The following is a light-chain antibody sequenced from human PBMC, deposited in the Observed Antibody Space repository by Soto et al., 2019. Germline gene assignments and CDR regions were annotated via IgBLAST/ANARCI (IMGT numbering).Light chain of an antibody. CDR1: SSDVGGYDY. Sequence: QSDLKKPASVYGSPGQSITISCTGTSSDVGGYDYVSWFQVHPGKAPKLIIYEVNNRPSGVSNRFSGSKSGNTASLTISGLQTEDEADYYCSSYVTTSNYVFGTGTKFTV. J-gene: IGLJ1*01. CDR2: EVN. CDR3: SSYVTTSNYV. V-gene: IGLV2-14*01.